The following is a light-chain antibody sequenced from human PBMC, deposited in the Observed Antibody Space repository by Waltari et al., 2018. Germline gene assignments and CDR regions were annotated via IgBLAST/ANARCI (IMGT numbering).Light chain of an antibody. Sequence: DIVMTQTPLSLSVTPGQPASISCKSSQSLLHSDGKTYLYWYLQKPGQSPQLLIHEVSSRFSGVTDRFSGGGSGTDFTLKISRVEAEDVGVYYCMQGLHLWTFGQGTKVEIK. CDR1: QSLLHSDGKTY. CDR3: MQGLHLWT. CDR2: EVS. J-gene: IGKJ1*01. V-gene: IGKV2-29*02.